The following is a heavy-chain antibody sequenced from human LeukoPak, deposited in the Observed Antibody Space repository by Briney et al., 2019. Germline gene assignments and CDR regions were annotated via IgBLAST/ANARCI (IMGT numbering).Heavy chain of an antibody. CDR3: ARDVAAPGGVYFDY. CDR1: GFTVSSNS. J-gene: IGHJ4*02. CDR2: IYTGGTT. D-gene: IGHD3-16*01. Sequence: PGGSLRLSCAASGFTVSSNSMSWVRQAPGKGLVWVSFIYTGGTTYYADSFKGRFTISRDNSKTPLYLQMNRLKGEDTAVYYCARDVAAPGGVYFDYWGQGTLVTVSS. V-gene: IGHV3-66*01.